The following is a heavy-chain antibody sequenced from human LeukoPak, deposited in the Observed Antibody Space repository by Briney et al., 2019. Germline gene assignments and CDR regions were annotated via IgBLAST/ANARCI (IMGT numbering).Heavy chain of an antibody. J-gene: IGHJ4*02. Sequence: GGSLRLSCAASGFTFDDYGMSWVRQAPGKGLEWVSGINWNGGSTGYADSVKGRFTISRDNAKNSLYLQMNSLRAEDTALYYCARDGHMAYDSSRYYYFDYWGQGTLVTVSS. CDR1: GFTFDDYG. CDR2: INWNGGST. D-gene: IGHD3-22*01. V-gene: IGHV3-20*04. CDR3: ARDGHMAYDSSRYYYFDY.